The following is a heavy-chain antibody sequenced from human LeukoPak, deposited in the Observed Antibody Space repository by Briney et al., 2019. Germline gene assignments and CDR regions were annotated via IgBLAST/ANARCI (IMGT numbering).Heavy chain of an antibody. J-gene: IGHJ6*03. Sequence: PSETLSLTCAVYGGSFSGYYWSWIRQPPGKGLEWIGEIDHSGSTNYNPSLKSRVTISVDTSKNQFSLKLSSVTAADTAVYYCARGSNCSGGSCYPKGIRYYYYMDVWGKGTTVTISS. D-gene: IGHD2-15*01. CDR2: IDHSGST. CDR3: ARGSNCSGGSCYPKGIRYYYYMDV. CDR1: GGSFSGYY. V-gene: IGHV4-34*01.